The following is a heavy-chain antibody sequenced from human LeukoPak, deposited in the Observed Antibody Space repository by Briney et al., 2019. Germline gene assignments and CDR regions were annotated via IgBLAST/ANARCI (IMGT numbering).Heavy chain of an antibody. J-gene: IGHJ4*02. CDR3: ARDSRSLGVTAVTRGFDY. Sequence: SETLSLTCTVSGGPISSYYWSWIRQPPGKGLEWIGYIYYSGSTDYNPTLKSRVTISIDTSKNQFSLKLSSVTAADTAVYYCARDSRSLGVTAVTRGFDYWGQGTLVTVSS. CDR2: IYYSGST. CDR1: GGPISSYY. D-gene: IGHD4-17*01. V-gene: IGHV4-59*01.